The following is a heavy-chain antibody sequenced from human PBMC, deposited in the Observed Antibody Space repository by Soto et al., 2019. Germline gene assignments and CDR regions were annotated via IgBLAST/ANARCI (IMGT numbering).Heavy chain of an antibody. CDR3: ARGGLYSCSFPYYYYGMDV. Sequence: SETLSLTCTVSGGSVSSGSYYWSWIRQPPGKGLEWIGYIYYSGSTNYNPSLKSRVTISVDTSKNQFSLKLSSVTAADTAVYYCARGGLYSCSFPYYYYGMDVWAQGSTVTVSS. CDR2: IYYSGST. CDR1: GGSVSSGSYY. D-gene: IGHD6-6*01. J-gene: IGHJ6*02. V-gene: IGHV4-61*01.